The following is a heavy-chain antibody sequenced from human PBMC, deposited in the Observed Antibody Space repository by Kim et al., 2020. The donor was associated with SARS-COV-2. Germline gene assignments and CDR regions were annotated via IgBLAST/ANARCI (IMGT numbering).Heavy chain of an antibody. J-gene: IGHJ4*02. D-gene: IGHD3-16*01. CDR3: AKTLGEIWGSFFPLDY. V-gene: IGHV3-23*01. CDR1: GFTFSSYA. Sequence: GGSLRLSCAASGFTFSSYAMSWVRQAPGKGLEWVSAISGSGGSTYYADSVKGRFTISRDNSKNTLYLQMNSLRAEDTAVYYCAKTLGEIWGSFFPLDYWGQGTLVTVSS. CDR2: ISGSGGST.